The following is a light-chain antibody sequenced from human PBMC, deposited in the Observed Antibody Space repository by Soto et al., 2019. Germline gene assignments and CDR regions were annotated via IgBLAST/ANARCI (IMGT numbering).Light chain of an antibody. V-gene: IGKV3-15*01. CDR3: QQYNNWHRT. J-gene: IGKJ1*01. CDR2: GAS. Sequence: EIVMTQSPATLSVSPGERATLSCRASQSVSANLAWYQQKPGQAPRLLIYGASTRATGIPATFSGSGSGTEFTLTISSLQSEDFAVDYCQQYNNWHRTFGQGTKVEIK. CDR1: QSVSAN.